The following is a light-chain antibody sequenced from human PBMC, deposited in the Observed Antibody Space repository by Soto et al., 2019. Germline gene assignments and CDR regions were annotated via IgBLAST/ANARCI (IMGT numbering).Light chain of an antibody. CDR1: QSISNY. Sequence: IQMTQSPYSLSASVGDRVTITCLARQSISNYLTWYQQKPGKAPRLLIHAASSLQSGVPSRFSGSGYGTDFTLTISSLQPEDFAIYYCQQSYNAPRTCGPGTKVEIK. J-gene: IGKJ1*01. CDR2: AAS. CDR3: QQSYNAPRT. V-gene: IGKV1-39*01.